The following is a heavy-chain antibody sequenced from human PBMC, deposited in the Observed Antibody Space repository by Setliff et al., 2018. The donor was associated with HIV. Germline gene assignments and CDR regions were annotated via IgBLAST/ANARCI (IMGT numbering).Heavy chain of an antibody. CDR3: ASQLWFGDQQLVSYFDY. CDR2: IIPMYGVA. V-gene: IGHV1-69*05. CDR1: GGTFSSYV. Sequence: SVKVSCKASGGTFSSYVISWVRQAPGQGPEWMGGIIPMYGVANYAQKFQGRVTITTDESTSTAYMELSSLRSEDTAVYCCASQLWFGDQQLVSYFDYWGQGTLVTVSS. J-gene: IGHJ4*02. D-gene: IGHD3-10*01.